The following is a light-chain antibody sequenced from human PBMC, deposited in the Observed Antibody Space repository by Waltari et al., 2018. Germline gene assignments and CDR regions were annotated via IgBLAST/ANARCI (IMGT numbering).Light chain of an antibody. Sequence: QSALTQPASVSGSPGQSITVSCTGTSSDIGAYPYVSWYQQQPGKAPRLIIYNVNSRPSGVSRRFSGSKSDNTASLTISGLQAEDEADYYCASYTKASTLIFGGGTRLTVL. CDR1: SSDIGAYPY. V-gene: IGLV2-14*03. CDR3: ASYTKASTLI. CDR2: NVN. J-gene: IGLJ2*01.